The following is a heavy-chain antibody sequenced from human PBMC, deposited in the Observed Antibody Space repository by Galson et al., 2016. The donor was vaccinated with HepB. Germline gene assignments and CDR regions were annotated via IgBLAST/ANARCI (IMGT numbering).Heavy chain of an antibody. CDR2: ITPMFGTA. CDR1: GGTLSTYA. Sequence: SVKVSCEASGGTLSTYAIYWMRQAPGQGLEWMGGITPMFGTANYAQKFQGRVRISAGKSTSTAYMELSSLRSEDTAVYYCARTPGIVVAGLFMDVWGKGTTVTVSS. J-gene: IGHJ6*03. D-gene: IGHD6-19*01. V-gene: IGHV1-69*06. CDR3: ARTPGIVVAGLFMDV.